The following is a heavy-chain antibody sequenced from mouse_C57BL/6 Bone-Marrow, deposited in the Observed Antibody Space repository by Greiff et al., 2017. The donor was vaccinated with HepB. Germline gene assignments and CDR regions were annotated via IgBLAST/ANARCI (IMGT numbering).Heavy chain of an antibody. V-gene: IGHV3-6*01. CDR2: ISYDGSN. D-gene: IGHD2-2*01. J-gene: IGHJ3*01. CDR3: AREDYGYGGFAY. Sequence: EVQLVESGPGLVKPSQSLSLTCSVTGYSITSGYYWNWIRQFPGNKLEWMGYISYDGSNNYNPSLKNRISITRDTSKNQFFLKLNSVTTEDTATYYCAREDYGYGGFAYWGQGTLVTVSA. CDR1: GYSITSGYY.